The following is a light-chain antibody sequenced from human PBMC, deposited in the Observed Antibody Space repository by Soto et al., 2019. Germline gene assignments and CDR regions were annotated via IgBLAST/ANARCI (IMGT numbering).Light chain of an antibody. Sequence: QSALTQPRSVSGSPGQSVTISCTGTTSDIGRYDYVSWYQQHPTKAPKLMIYDVNKRPSGVPDRFSGSKSGNTASLTISGLQADDEADYYCCSFAGGSTWVFGGGTKLTVL. J-gene: IGLJ3*02. CDR2: DVN. CDR3: CSFAGGSTWV. V-gene: IGLV2-11*01. CDR1: TSDIGRYDY.